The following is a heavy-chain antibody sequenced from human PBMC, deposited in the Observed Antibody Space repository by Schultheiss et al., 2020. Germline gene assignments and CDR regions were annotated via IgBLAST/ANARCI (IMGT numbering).Heavy chain of an antibody. D-gene: IGHD3-10*01. V-gene: IGHV3-23*01. CDR1: GFTFSSYA. CDR2: ISGSGDST. Sequence: GGSLRLSCAASGFTFSSYAMSWVRQAPGKGLEWVSAISGSGDSTYYADSVKGRFTISRDNSKNTLYLQMNSLRAEDTAVYYCASLAGSWFNSMDVWGQGTTVTVSS. CDR3: ASLAGSWFNSMDV. J-gene: IGHJ6*02.